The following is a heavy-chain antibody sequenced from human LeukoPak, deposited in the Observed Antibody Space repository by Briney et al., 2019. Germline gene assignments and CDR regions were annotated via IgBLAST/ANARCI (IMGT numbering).Heavy chain of an antibody. J-gene: IGHJ4*02. CDR3: AKVVLRGYGDEDY. D-gene: IGHD4-17*01. CDR2: ISGSGGST. CDR1: GFTVSSNY. Sequence: GGSLRLSCAASGFTVSSNYMSWVRQAPGKGLEWVSAISGSGGSTYYADSVKGRFTISRDNSKNTLYLQMNSLRAEDTAVYYCAKVVLRGYGDEDYWGQGTLVTVSS. V-gene: IGHV3-23*01.